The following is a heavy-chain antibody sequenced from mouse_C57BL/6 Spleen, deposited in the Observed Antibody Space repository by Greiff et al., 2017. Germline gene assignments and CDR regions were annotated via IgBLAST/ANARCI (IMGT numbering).Heavy chain of an antibody. CDR1: GYAFSSSW. Sequence: QVQLQQSGPELVKPGASVKISCKASGYAFSSSWMNWVKQRPGKGLEWIGRIYPGDGDTNYNGKFKGKATLTSDKSSSTAYMQLSSLTSEDSAVYFCASLWGDSSGFAYWGQGTLVTVSA. CDR3: ASLWGDSSGFAY. V-gene: IGHV1-82*01. J-gene: IGHJ3*01. D-gene: IGHD3-2*02. CDR2: IYPGDGDT.